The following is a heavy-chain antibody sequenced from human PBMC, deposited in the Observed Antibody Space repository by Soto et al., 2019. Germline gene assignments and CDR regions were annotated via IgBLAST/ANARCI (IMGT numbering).Heavy chain of an antibody. D-gene: IGHD1-1*01. J-gene: IGHJ4*02. CDR2: ISVSGGST. CDR1: GFTFRSYA. Sequence: PGGSRRLSCAASGFTFRSYAMTWVRQAPGKGLEWVSGISVSGGSTYYADSVKGRFTISRDNSKNTLYLQMNSLRAEDTAVYYCAKDQYTFDYWGQGTRVTVSS. V-gene: IGHV3-23*01. CDR3: AKDQYTFDY.